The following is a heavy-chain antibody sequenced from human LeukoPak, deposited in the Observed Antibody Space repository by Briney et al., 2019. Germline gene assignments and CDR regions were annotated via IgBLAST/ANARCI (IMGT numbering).Heavy chain of an antibody. CDR3: ARDTGTTRFDY. V-gene: IGHV4-61*02. CDR1: GGSISSGGYY. Sequence: SETLSLTCTVSGGSISSGGYYWSWIRQPAGKGLEWIGRIYTSGSTNYNPSLKSRVTISVDTSKNQFSLKLSSVTAADTAVYYCARDTGTTRFDYWGQGTLVTVSS. D-gene: IGHD1/OR15-1a*01. J-gene: IGHJ4*02. CDR2: IYTSGST.